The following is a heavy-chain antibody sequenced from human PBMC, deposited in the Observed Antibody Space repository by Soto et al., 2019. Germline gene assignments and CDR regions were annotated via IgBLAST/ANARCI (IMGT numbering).Heavy chain of an antibody. CDR2: IYDSGST. J-gene: IGHJ4*02. CDR3: ARYFDSSGIFYSFDY. V-gene: IGHV4-59*01. Sequence: PSETLSLTCTVSGGSISSYYWSWIRQPPGKGLEWIGYIYDSGSTNYNPSLKSRVTISVDSSKNQFSLRLTSVTAADTAVDYCARYFDSSGIFYSFDYGGLGPRVTVPS. CDR1: GGSISSYY. D-gene: IGHD3-22*01.